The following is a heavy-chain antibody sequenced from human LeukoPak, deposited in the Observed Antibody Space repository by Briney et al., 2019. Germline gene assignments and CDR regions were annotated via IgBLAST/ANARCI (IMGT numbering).Heavy chain of an antibody. V-gene: IGHV3-23*01. CDR3: ANLGFLVAGTFDY. CDR2: ISGSGGST. CDR1: GFTFSSYA. Sequence: PGGSLRLSCAASGFTFSSYAMSWVRQAPGKGLEWVSRISGSGGSTYYADSVKGRFSISRDNSKNTLYLQMKSLRAEDTAVYYCANLGFLVAGTFDYWGQGTLVTVSS. J-gene: IGHJ4*02. D-gene: IGHD6-19*01.